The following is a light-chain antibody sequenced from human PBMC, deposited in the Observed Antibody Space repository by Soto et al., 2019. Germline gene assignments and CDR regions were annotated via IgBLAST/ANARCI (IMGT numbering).Light chain of an antibody. CDR2: GAS. CDR1: QGINRY. V-gene: IGKV1-8*01. CDR3: QQCYSHTLT. Sequence: IRITQSPSSLSSSTGDRVTITYRESQGINRYLAWYQQKPGKAPKILIFGASTLQSGVPSRFSGSGSGTEFTLTISSLQSEDFATYYCQQCYSHTLTFGQGTKVDIK. J-gene: IGKJ1*01.